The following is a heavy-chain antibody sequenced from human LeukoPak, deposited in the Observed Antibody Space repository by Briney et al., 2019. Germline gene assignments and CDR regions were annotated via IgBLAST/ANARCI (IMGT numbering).Heavy chain of an antibody. CDR1: GFTFSSYA. CDR2: ISGSGGST. J-gene: IGHJ4*02. Sequence: SGGSPRLSCAASGFTFSSYAMSWVRQAPGKGLEWVSAISGSGGSTYYADSVKGRFTISRDNSKNTLYLQMNSLSAEDTAVYYCAKQLTHCRSTSCPIHWGQGTLVTVSS. CDR3: AKQLTHCRSTSCPIH. V-gene: IGHV3-23*01. D-gene: IGHD2-2*01.